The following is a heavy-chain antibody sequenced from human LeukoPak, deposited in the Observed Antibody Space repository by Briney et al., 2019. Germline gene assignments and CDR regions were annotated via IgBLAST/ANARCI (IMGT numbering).Heavy chain of an antibody. CDR2: INHSGST. CDR1: GGSFSGYY. D-gene: IGHD5-12*01. V-gene: IGHV4-34*01. J-gene: IGHJ6*03. Sequence: SETLSLTCAVYGGSFSGYYWSWIRQPPGKGLEWIREINHSGSTNYNPSLKSRVTISVDTSKSQFSLKLSSVTAADTAVYYCARAGYSGYDWNYYYYMDVWGKGTTVTISS. CDR3: ARAGYSGYDWNYYYYMDV.